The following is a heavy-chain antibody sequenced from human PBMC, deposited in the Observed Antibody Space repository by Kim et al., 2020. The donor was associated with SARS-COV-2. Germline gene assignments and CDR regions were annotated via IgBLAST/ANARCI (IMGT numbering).Heavy chain of an antibody. CDR2: ISTDGRET. CDR3: VKTSSNWPRHFDY. J-gene: IGHJ4*02. D-gene: IGHD6-13*01. Sequence: GGSLRLSCSVFGFSFSHYAMYWVRQAPGKGLEYVSAISTDGRETFYTDSVKGRFTISRDNSKNTLYLQMTSLRPEDTALYYCVKTSSNWPRHFDYWDQGTLFTGSS. V-gene: IGHV3-64D*09. CDR1: GFSFSHYA.